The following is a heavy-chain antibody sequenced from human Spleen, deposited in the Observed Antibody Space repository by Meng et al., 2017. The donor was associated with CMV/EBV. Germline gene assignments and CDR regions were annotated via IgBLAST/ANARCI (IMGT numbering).Heavy chain of an antibody. D-gene: IGHD3-3*01. J-gene: IGHJ6*02. CDR2: IYRDGSAT. Sequence: GESLKISCAASGFTFSSYAMSWVRQAPGKGLEWVSVIYRDGSATYYAGSVKGRFTISRDNSKNTLYLQMNSLRAEDTAVYYCAKLARRGTIFGHGGEMDVWGQGTTVTVSS. CDR3: AKLARRGTIFGHGGEMDV. CDR1: GFTFSSYA. V-gene: IGHV3-23*03.